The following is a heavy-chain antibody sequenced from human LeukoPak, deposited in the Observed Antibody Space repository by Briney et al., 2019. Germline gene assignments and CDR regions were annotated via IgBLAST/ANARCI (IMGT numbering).Heavy chain of an antibody. CDR1: GFTFSNYW. V-gene: IGHV3-7*01. J-gene: IGHJ2*01. D-gene: IGHD2/OR15-2a*01. Sequence: GGSLRLSCAASGFTFSNYWMSWVCQAPGKGLEWLANINQDGSEMYYADSVKGRFTISRDNGKNSMYIQINSLRADDTAVYYCARDRGMMIIVRTANWYFDLWGRGTLVTVSS. CDR3: ARDRGMMIIVRTANWYFDL. CDR2: INQDGSEM.